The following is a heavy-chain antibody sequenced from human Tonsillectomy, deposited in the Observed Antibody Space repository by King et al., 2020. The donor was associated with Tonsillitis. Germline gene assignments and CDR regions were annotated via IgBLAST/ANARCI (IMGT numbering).Heavy chain of an antibody. Sequence: QLVQSGGGLVKPGGSLRLSCAASGFTFSDYYMSWIRQAPGKGLEWVAYISSSSTYTNYADSVKGRFTISRDNAKISLYLQMNSLRAEDTAVYYCARGGDSRTWYGYYYYGMDVWGQGTTVTVSS. CDR2: ISSSSTYT. J-gene: IGHJ6*02. D-gene: IGHD6-13*01. V-gene: IGHV3-11*06. CDR1: GFTFSDYY. CDR3: ARGGDSRTWYGYYYYGMDV.